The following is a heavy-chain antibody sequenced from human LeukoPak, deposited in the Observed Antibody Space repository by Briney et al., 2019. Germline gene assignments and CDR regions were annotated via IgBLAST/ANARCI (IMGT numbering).Heavy chain of an antibody. CDR3: ARDLTSGALFDY. J-gene: IGHJ4*02. V-gene: IGHV3-30-3*01. CDR2: ISSDGSNK. Sequence: GRSLRLSCAASGFTLSNYPMHWGRQAPGKGLEWVAVISSDGSNKYFADSVKGRFTMSRDNSKNTLYLQMNSLRAEDTAVYYCARDLTSGALFDYWDQGTLVTVSS. CDR1: GFTLSNYP. D-gene: IGHD4/OR15-4a*01.